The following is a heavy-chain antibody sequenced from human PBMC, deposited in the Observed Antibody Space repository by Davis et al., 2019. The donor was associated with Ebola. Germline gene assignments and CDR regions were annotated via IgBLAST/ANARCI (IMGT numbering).Heavy chain of an antibody. V-gene: IGHV3-48*03. CDR2: ISSGGSTI. CDR3: ARVSGIQYYFDY. J-gene: IGHJ4*01. D-gene: IGHD1-26*01. Sequence: GESLKISCAASGFTFSSYKMNWVRQAPGKGLEWVSYISSGGSTIYYADSVKGRFTISGDNAKNSLYLQMNSLRAEDTAVYYCARVSGIQYYFDYWGQGTLVTVSS. CDR1: GFTFSSYK.